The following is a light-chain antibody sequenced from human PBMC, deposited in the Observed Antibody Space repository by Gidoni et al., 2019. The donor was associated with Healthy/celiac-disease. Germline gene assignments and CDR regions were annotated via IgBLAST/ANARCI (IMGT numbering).Light chain of an antibody. Sequence: SSELTQDSAVSVALGQTVRITCQGDNLRSYYASWYHQKPGQAPVLVIYGKNKRPSGIPDRFSGSSSENTSSLTITGAQAEDEADYYYHSRDSSGNPYVFGTGTKVTVL. CDR3: HSRDSSGNPYV. CDR1: NLRSYY. V-gene: IGLV3-19*01. CDR2: GKN. J-gene: IGLJ1*01.